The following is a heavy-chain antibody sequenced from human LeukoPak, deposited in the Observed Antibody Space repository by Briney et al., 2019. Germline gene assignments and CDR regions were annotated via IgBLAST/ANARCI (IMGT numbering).Heavy chain of an antibody. Sequence: SETLSLTCAVYGGSFSGYYWSWIRQPPGKGLEWIGEINHSGSTNYNPSLKSRVTISVDTSKNQFSLKLSSVTAADTAVYYCARFYIQFDYFDYWGQGTLVTVSS. CDR2: INHSGST. V-gene: IGHV4-34*01. CDR1: GGSFSGYY. CDR3: ARFYIQFDYFDY. D-gene: IGHD2-15*01. J-gene: IGHJ4*02.